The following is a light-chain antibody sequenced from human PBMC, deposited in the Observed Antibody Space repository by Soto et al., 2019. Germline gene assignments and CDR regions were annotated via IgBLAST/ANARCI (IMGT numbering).Light chain of an antibody. V-gene: IGKV1-5*01. CDR1: QSVSGW. CDR3: QQYNSYLWT. CDR2: DAS. Sequence: DIQMTQSPSTLSATAGDTVTVTCRASQSVSGWLAWYQQKPGEAPKLLIYDASSLESGVPSRFSGSGSGTEFTLTISSLQPDDFATYYCQQYNSYLWTFGQGTKVDIK. J-gene: IGKJ1*01.